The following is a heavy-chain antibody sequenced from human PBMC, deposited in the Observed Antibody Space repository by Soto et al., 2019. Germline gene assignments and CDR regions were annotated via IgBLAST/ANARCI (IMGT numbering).Heavy chain of an antibody. J-gene: IGHJ4*02. CDR1: GFTFSTCA. D-gene: IGHD4-17*01. CDR2: IRGSGGRT. V-gene: IGHV3-23*01. Sequence: EVQLLDSGGGLVQPGGSLRLSCAASGFTFSTCAMSWVRQAPGKGLEWVSAIRGSGGRTYCADSVKGRFTISRDNSKNTLFLHMFSLRAEDTAVYYCAKDRGIDYGDQLDYWGQGTLVTVSS. CDR3: AKDRGIDYGDQLDY.